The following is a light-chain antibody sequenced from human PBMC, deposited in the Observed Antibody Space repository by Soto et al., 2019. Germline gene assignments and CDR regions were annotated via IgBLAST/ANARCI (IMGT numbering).Light chain of an antibody. J-gene: IGKJ1*01. Sequence: DIEMTQSPSTLSASVGDRVTITCRARQSVSSYLAWYQQQRGKAPRRLIYKAASLESGVPSRFSGSGAETEFTLTISSLQPDDFATYYCEQYQSYWTFGQGTRVDIK. CDR2: KAA. V-gene: IGKV1-5*03. CDR3: EQYQSYWT. CDR1: QSVSSY.